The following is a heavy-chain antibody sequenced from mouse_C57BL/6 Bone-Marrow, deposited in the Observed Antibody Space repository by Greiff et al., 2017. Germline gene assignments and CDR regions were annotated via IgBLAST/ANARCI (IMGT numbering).Heavy chain of an antibody. D-gene: IGHD1-1*01. V-gene: IGHV1-55*01. CDR3: ARSSSYPNWYFDV. CDR2: LSPGSGST. CDR1: GYTFTSYW. J-gene: IGHJ1*03. Sequence: QVQLQQPGAELVKPGASVKMSCTASGYTFTSYWITWVKQRPGQGLAWIGYLSPGSGSTNYTAKFQSKATLTVDKSSSTAYMQLSSLTSEDSAVDDSARSSSYPNWYFDVWGTGTTVTVSS.